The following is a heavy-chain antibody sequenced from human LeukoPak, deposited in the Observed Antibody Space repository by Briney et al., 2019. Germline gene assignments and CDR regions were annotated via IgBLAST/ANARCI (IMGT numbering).Heavy chain of an antibody. CDR3: ARDHGDFWSGYYTDGWFDP. Sequence: ASVKVSCKASGYTFTSYGISWVRQAPGQGLEWMGWISAYNGNTNYAQKRQGRVTMTTDTSTSTAYMGLRSLRSDDTAVYYCARDHGDFWSGYYTDGWFDPWGQGTLVTVSS. D-gene: IGHD3-3*01. CDR1: GYTFTSYG. V-gene: IGHV1-18*01. J-gene: IGHJ5*02. CDR2: ISAYNGNT.